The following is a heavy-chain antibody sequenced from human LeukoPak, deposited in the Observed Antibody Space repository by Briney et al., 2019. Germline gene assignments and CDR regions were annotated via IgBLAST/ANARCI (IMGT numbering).Heavy chain of an antibody. CDR2: IYHSGST. Sequence: SETLSLTCTVSGYSISSGYYWGWIRQPPGKGLEWIGSIYHSGSTYYNPSLKSRVTISVDTSKNQFSLKLSSVTAADTAVYYCARAFGCYPGICGFDIWGQGTMVTVSS. V-gene: IGHV4-38-2*02. CDR3: ARAFGCYPGICGFDI. J-gene: IGHJ3*02. D-gene: IGHD2-15*01. CDR1: GYSISSGYY.